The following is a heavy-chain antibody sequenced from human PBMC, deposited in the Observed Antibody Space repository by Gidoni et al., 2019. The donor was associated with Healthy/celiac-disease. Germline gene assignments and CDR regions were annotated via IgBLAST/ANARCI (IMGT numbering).Heavy chain of an antibody. CDR2: IYHSGST. J-gene: IGHJ5*02. V-gene: IGHV4-30-2*01. CDR3: ARGGDDYVWGSDRGGGWFDP. CDR1: GGSISRGGYS. D-gene: IGHD3-16*02. Sequence: QLQLQESGSGLVKPSQTLSLTCAVSGGSISRGGYSWSWIRQPPGKGLEWIGYIYHSGSTYYNPSLKSRVTISVDRSKNQFSLKLSSVTAADTAVYYCARGGDDYVWGSDRGGGWFDPWGQGTLVTVSS.